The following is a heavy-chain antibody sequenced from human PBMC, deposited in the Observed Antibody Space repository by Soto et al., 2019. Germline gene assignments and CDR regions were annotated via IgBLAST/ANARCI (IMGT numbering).Heavy chain of an antibody. D-gene: IGHD3-9*01. J-gene: IGHJ6*03. V-gene: IGHV3-23*01. CDR1: GFTFSSYA. CDR2: ISGSGGST. CDR3: AKSGYPTNYYYYYMDV. Sequence: EVQLLESGGGLVQPGGSLRLSCAASGFTFSSYAMSWVRQAPGKGLEWVSAISGSGGSTYYADSVKGRFTISRDNSKNKLYLQMNSLRAEDTAVYYCAKSGYPTNYYYYYMDVWGKGTTVTVSS.